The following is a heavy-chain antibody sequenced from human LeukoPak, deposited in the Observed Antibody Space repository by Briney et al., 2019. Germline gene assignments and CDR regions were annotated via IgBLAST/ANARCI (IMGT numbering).Heavy chain of an antibody. Sequence: PSETLSLTCAVYGGSFSGYYWSWIRQPPGKGLEWIGEINHSGSTNYNPSLKSRVTISVDTSKNRFSLKLSSVTAAGTAVYYCARGAAARPDFDYWGQGTLVTVSS. CDR3: ARGAAARPDFDY. CDR1: GGSFSGYY. D-gene: IGHD6-13*01. CDR2: INHSGST. J-gene: IGHJ4*02. V-gene: IGHV4-34*01.